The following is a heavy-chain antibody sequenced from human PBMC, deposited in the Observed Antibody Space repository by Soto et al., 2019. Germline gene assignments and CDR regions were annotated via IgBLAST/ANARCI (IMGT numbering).Heavy chain of an antibody. CDR1: GDSIGTTHSY. Sequence: SETLSLTCTVSGDSIGTTHSYWAWIRQSPGKGLEWIGNIHYSGSTYYMPSLRSRVTLSVDTPKNQFSLRLTSVTAEDTAVYYCARHEGNGNVWPLDYWGQGILVTVSS. CDR3: ARHEGNGNVWPLDY. D-gene: IGHD2-8*01. CDR2: IHYSGST. V-gene: IGHV4-39*01. J-gene: IGHJ4*02.